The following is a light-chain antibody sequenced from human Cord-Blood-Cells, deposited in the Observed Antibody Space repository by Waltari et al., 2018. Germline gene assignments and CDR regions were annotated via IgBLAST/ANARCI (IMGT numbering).Light chain of an antibody. CDR3: QQYGSTPWT. Sequence: EIVLTQSLATLSLSTGERATLSCGASQRVSSSYLAWYQQKPGPAPRLLIYDASSRATGIPYRFSGSGSGTDFTLTISRLEPEDFAVYYCQQYGSTPWTFGQGTKVEIK. V-gene: IGKV3D-20*01. CDR1: QRVSSSY. J-gene: IGKJ1*01. CDR2: DAS.